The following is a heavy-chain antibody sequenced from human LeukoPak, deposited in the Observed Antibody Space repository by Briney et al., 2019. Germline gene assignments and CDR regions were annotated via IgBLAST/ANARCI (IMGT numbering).Heavy chain of an antibody. D-gene: IGHD3-10*01. CDR3: ARDRGRESDY. V-gene: IGHV4-61*02. CDR2: IYYSGST. Sequence: SETLSLTCTVSGGSISSVSSYWSWIRQPAGTGLEWIGRIYYSGSTTYNPSLKSRVTISIDTSKNQFSLKLTSVTAADTAVYYCARDRGRESDYWGQGTLVTVSS. CDR1: GGSISSVSSY. J-gene: IGHJ4*02.